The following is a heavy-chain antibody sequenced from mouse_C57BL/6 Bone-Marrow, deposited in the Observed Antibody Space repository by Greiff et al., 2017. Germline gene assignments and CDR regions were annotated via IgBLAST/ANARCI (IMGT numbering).Heavy chain of an antibody. V-gene: IGHV1-18*01. D-gene: IGHD3-2*02. Sequence: EVKLQESGPELVKPGASVKIPCKASGYTFTDYNMDWVKQSHGKSLEWIGDINPNNGGTIYNQKFKGKATLTVDKSSSTAYMELRSLTSEDTAVYYCARGSSGSFAYWGQGTLVTVSA. CDR1: GYTFTDYN. CDR2: INPNNGGT. J-gene: IGHJ3*01. CDR3: ARGSSGSFAY.